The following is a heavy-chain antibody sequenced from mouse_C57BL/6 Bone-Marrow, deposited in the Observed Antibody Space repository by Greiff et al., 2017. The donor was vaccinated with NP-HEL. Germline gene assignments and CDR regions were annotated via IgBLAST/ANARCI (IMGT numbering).Heavy chain of an antibody. CDR1: GFTFSDFY. V-gene: IGHV7-1*01. Sequence: EVKLVESGGGLVQSGRSLRLSCATSGFTFSDFYMEWVRQAPGKGLEWIAARRNKANDYTSEYSASVKGRFIVSRDTSQSILYLQMNALRAEDTAIYYCARDEGLFYAMDYWGQGTSVTVSS. CDR3: ARDEGLFYAMDY. CDR2: RRNKANDYTS. J-gene: IGHJ4*01.